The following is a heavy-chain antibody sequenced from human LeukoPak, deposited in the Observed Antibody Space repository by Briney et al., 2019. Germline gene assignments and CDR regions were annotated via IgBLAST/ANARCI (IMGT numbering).Heavy chain of an antibody. CDR3: ARDSYGDYYGFDP. V-gene: IGHV4-30-2*01. J-gene: IGHJ5*02. CDR1: GGSISSGGYS. CDR2: IYHSGST. Sequence: PSETLSLTCAVSGGSISSGGYSWSWIRQPPGKGLEWIGYIYHSGSTYYNPSLKSRVTISVDRSKNQFSLKLSSVTAADTAVYYCARDSYGDYYGFDPWGQGTLVTVSS. D-gene: IGHD4-17*01.